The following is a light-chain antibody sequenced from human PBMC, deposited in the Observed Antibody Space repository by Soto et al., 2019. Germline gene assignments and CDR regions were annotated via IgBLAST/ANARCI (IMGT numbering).Light chain of an antibody. CDR1: QSISYW. CDR3: QHYNSDPWT. CDR2: GAP. Sequence: DIRMTQSPSTLSASVGDRVTITCRASQSISYWLAWYQQIPGKAPKLLIYGAPSLGSGVLSRFSGSGSGTEFTLTISSLQPDDFATYYCQHYNSDPWTFGQGTKVEVK. J-gene: IGKJ1*01. V-gene: IGKV1-5*01.